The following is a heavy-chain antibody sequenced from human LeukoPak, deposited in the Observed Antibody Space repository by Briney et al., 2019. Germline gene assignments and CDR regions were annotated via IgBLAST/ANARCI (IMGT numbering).Heavy chain of an antibody. D-gene: IGHD5-18*01. CDR3: ATYRQIQVPSEF. J-gene: IGHJ4*02. Sequence: GGSLRLSCAASGFTFSDFPMICVRQAPGKGLEWVSSIFPSSDEIHYADTVKGRFTISRDNSRSTLSLQMDSLRAEDTATYYCATYRQIQVPSEFWGQGTLVTVSS. CDR1: GFTFSDFP. V-gene: IGHV3-23*01. CDR2: IFPSSDEI.